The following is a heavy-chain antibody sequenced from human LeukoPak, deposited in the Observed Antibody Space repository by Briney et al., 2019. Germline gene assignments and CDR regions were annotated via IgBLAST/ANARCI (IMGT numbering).Heavy chain of an antibody. CDR1: GDTFSSNSAA. J-gene: IGHJ4*02. V-gene: IGHV6-1*01. CDR3: AREISNGIGH. D-gene: IGHD3-22*01. Sequence: SQTLSLTCAISGDTFSSNSAAWNWLRQSPSRGLEWLGRTYYRSKWYNDYAVSVKSRIIINPDTSKYQFSLQLKSVTPEDTAVYYCAREISNGIGHWGQGTLVTVSS. CDR2: TYYRSKWYN.